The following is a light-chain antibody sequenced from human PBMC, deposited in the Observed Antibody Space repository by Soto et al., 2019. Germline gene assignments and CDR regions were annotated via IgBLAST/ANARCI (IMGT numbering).Light chain of an antibody. CDR1: QSVSYN. Sequence: EIVMTQSPATLSVSPGETATLSCRASQSVSYNLAWYQQKPGQGPRLLIYGAFTRATEFPARFSGSGSGTEFTLTISSLQSEDFAVYSCQQYKNWPPLTFGGGTKVEIK. CDR2: GAF. V-gene: IGKV3-15*01. J-gene: IGKJ4*01. CDR3: QQYKNWPPLT.